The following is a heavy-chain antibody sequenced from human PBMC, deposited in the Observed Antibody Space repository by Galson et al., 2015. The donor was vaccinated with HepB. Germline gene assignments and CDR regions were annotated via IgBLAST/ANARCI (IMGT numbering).Heavy chain of an antibody. Sequence: SLRLSCAASGYTFSGSAIHWVRQASGKGLEWVGRIRSKASSNATAYTASLKGRFTISRDDSKNTAYLHMNSLKTEDTAVYYCAGLGDLSGYSSLWGQGTLVTVSS. CDR1: GYTFSGSA. CDR2: IRSKASSNAT. V-gene: IGHV3-73*01. J-gene: IGHJ4*02. D-gene: IGHD6-19*01. CDR3: AGLGDLSGYSSL.